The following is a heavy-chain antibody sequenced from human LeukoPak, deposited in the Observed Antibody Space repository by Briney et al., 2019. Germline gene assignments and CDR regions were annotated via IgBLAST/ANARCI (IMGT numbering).Heavy chain of an antibody. Sequence: SETLSLTCTVSGYSISSGYYWGWIRQPPGRGLEWIGSISHSGSTYYNPSLKSRVTVSVDTSKNQFSLKLSSVTAADTAVYYCARAPHFFDTSGSRYYFDYWGQGALVTVSS. CDR1: GYSISSGYY. J-gene: IGHJ4*02. CDR2: ISHSGST. V-gene: IGHV4-38-2*02. CDR3: ARAPHFFDTSGSRYYFDY. D-gene: IGHD3-22*01.